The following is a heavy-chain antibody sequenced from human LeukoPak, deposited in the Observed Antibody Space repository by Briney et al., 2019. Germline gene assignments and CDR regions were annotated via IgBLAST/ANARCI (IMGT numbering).Heavy chain of an antibody. J-gene: IGHJ6*03. Sequence: PGGSLRLSCAASGFTFSSYGMHWVRQAPGKGLEWVAVISYDGSNKYYADSVKGRFTISRDNSKNTLYLQMNSLRAEDTAVYYCAKSFAPNYYYYYMDVWGKGTTVTVSS. CDR3: AKSFAPNYYYYYMDV. CDR1: GFTFSSYG. D-gene: IGHD3-3*01. V-gene: IGHV3-30*18. CDR2: ISYDGSNK.